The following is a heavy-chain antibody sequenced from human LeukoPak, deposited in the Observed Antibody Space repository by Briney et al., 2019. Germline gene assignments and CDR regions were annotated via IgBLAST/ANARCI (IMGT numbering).Heavy chain of an antibody. J-gene: IGHJ1*01. CDR3: ARAFDYDSSGYYSFQH. D-gene: IGHD3-22*01. CDR2: IYTSGST. V-gene: IGHV4-61*02. Sequence: SQTLSLTCTVSGGSISSGSYYWSWIRQPAGTGLEWIGRIYTSGSTNYNPSLKSRVTISVDTSKNQFSLKLSSVTAADTAVYYCARAFDYDSSGYYSFQHWGQGTLVTVSS. CDR1: GGSISSGSYY.